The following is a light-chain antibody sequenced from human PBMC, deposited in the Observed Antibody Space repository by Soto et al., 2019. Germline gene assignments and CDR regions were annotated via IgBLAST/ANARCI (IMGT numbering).Light chain of an antibody. CDR1: SSDVGGYNY. V-gene: IGLV2-8*01. CDR2: DVS. J-gene: IGLJ1*01. CDR3: SSYAGTHVV. Sequence: QSALTQPPSASGSPGQSVTISCTGTSSDVGGYNYVSWYQQHPGKAPKLMIYDVSKRPSGVPDRFSGSKSGNTASLTVSGLQADDEADYYCSSYAGTHVVFGPGTKLTVL.